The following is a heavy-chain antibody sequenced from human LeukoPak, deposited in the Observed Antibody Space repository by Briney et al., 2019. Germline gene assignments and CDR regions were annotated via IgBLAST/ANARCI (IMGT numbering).Heavy chain of an antibody. CDR3: AKDRYSYGFAEYDY. J-gene: IGHJ4*02. V-gene: IGHV3-23*01. CDR2: ISGSGGST. Sequence: GGSLRLLFAAPGIHFCSYAMNWVRPASGKGLGLVSAISGSGGSTYYADSVKGRFTISRDNSKDTLYLQMNSLRAEDTAVYYCAKDRYSYGFAEYDYWGQGTLVTVSS. D-gene: IGHD5-18*01. CDR1: GIHFCSYA.